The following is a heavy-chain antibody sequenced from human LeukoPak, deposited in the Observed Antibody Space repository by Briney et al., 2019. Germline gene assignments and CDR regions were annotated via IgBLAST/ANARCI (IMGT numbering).Heavy chain of an antibody. V-gene: IGHV1-8*01. CDR2: MNPNSGNT. CDR1: GYTFTSYD. J-gene: IGHJ6*02. CDR3: ARDYCSSTSCFYYYYGMDV. Sequence: EASVKVSCKASGYTFTSYDINWVRQATGQGLEWMGWMNPNSGNTGYAQKFQGRVTMTRNTSISTAYMELSSLRSEDTAVYYCARDYCSSTSCFYYYYGMDVWGRGTTVTVSS. D-gene: IGHD2-2*01.